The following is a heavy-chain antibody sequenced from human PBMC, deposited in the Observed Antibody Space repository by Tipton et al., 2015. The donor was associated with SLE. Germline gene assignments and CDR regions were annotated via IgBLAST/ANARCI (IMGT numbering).Heavy chain of an antibody. CDR3: ARDEFSYVFCTPKCMDG. CDR2: INSNSGGT. J-gene: IGHJ6*03. V-gene: IGHV1-2*02. CDR1: GYTFTNYY. D-gene: IGHD3-3*01. Sequence: QLVQSGAEVKKPGASVKVSCKTSGYTFTNYYIHWVRQAPGQGLEWMGWINSNSGGTNYALKFKGRVTMTTDTSISAAYLELSRLTSDDTTVYYWARDEFSYVFCTPKCMDGWGKGTTVIVS.